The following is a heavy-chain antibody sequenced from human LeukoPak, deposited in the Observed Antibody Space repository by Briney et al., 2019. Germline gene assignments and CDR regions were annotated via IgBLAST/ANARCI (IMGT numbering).Heavy chain of an antibody. J-gene: IGHJ4*02. V-gene: IGHV4-34*01. CDR3: ARRRSASLRFLEWFYYFDY. CDR1: GGSFSGYY. CDR2: INHSGNT. Sequence: SETLSLTCAVYGGSFSGYYWSWIRQPPGKGLEWIGEINHSGNTNYNPSLKSRVTISVDTSKNQFSLKLSSVTAADTAVYYCARRRSASLRFLEWFYYFDYWGQGTLVTVSS. D-gene: IGHD3-3*01.